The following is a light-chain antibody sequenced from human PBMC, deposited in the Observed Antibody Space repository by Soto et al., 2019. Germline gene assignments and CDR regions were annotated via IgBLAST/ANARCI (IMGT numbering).Light chain of an antibody. CDR3: QSYNDWPFA. CDR2: GVS. Sequence: DIVLTQSPATLSVSPGDRVTLSCRASESLFGFLDWYQQKPGQAPRLLMYGVSTRATGIPARFSGGGSATDFTITISSLQSEDSAFYFCQSYNDWPFASGLGTRLEI. CDR1: ESLFGF. J-gene: IGKJ2*01. V-gene: IGKV3-15*01.